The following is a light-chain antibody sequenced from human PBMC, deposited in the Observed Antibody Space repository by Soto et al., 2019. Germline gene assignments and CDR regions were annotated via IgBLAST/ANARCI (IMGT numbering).Light chain of an antibody. CDR1: QSVSSN. J-gene: IGKJ5*01. Sequence: EIVMTQSPATLSVSPGERATLSCRASQSVSSNLAWYQQRPGQAPRLLIYDVSNRASGIPARFSGSGSETDFTLTISSLEPEDFAVYYCQQRNSWPPTFTFGQGTRLEIK. CDR2: DVS. V-gene: IGKV3-11*01. CDR3: QQRNSWPPTFT.